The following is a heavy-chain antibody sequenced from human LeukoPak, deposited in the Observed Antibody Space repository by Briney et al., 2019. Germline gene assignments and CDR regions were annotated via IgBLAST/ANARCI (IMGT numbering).Heavy chain of an antibody. D-gene: IGHD2-15*01. V-gene: IGHV4-30-4*01. Sequence: SETLSLTCTVSGASIRSGDYYWSWIRQPPGKGLEWIGYIYDSGSTYYNPSLKSRITISVDTSENRFSLKLSSVTATDTAVYYCARDCSGGSCYGAFDIWAKGQWSPSLQ. CDR3: ARDCSGGSCYGAFDI. J-gene: IGHJ3*02. CDR2: IYDSGST. CDR1: GASIRSGDYY.